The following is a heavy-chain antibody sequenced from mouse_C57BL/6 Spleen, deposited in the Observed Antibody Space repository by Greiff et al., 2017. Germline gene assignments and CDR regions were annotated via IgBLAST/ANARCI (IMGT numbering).Heavy chain of an antibody. D-gene: IGHD2-5*01. Sequence: QVQLQQPGAELVKPGASVKLSCKASGYTFTSYWMQWVKQRPGQGLEWIGEIDPSDGYTNYNQKFKGKATLTVDTSSSTAYMQLRSLTSEDSAVYYCSRRGSNNGEFAYWGQGTLVTVSA. CDR3: SRRGSNNGEFAY. CDR1: GYTFTSYW. J-gene: IGHJ3*01. V-gene: IGHV1-50*01. CDR2: IDPSDGYT.